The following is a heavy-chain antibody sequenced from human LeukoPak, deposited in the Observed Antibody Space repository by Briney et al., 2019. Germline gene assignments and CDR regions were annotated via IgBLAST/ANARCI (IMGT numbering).Heavy chain of an antibody. D-gene: IGHD6-6*01. Sequence: GGSPRLSCAASGFTFSSYSMNWVRQAPGKGLEWVSSISSSSSYIYYADSVKGRFTISRDKDKNSLYLQMNSLRAEDTAVYYCARDRGQWYSSSSYYMDVWGKGTTVTVSS. CDR3: ARDRGQWYSSSSYYMDV. CDR2: ISSSSSYI. J-gene: IGHJ6*03. CDR1: GFTFSSYS. V-gene: IGHV3-21*01.